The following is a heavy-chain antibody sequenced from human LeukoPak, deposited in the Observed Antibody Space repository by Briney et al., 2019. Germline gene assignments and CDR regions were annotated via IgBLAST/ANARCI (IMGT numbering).Heavy chain of an antibody. V-gene: IGHV4-4*07. CDR1: GGSISSYY. CDR3: ARQGVYGDDFDY. D-gene: IGHD5/OR15-5a*01. CDR2: IYTSGST. Sequence: SETLSLTCTVSGGSISSYYWSWIRQPAGKGLEWIGRIYTSGSTNYNPSPKSRVTMSVDTSKNQFSLKLSSVTAADTAVYYCARQGVYGDDFDYWGQGTLVTVSS. J-gene: IGHJ4*02.